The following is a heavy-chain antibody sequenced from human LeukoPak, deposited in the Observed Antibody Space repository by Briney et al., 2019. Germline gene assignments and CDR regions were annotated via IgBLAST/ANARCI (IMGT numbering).Heavy chain of an antibody. J-gene: IGHJ4*01. D-gene: IGHD1-26*01. CDR3: ARDRRERGYYFDY. CDR2: IFDSGYT. CDR1: SDSISSYY. V-gene: IGHV4-59*01. Sequence: PSETLSLTCTVSSDSISSYYWSWIRQPPGKGLEWIGYIFDSGYTNHNPSLQSRVTISLDTSKNQFSLKLRSVTAADTAVYYCARDRRERGYYFDYWGHGTLVTVSS.